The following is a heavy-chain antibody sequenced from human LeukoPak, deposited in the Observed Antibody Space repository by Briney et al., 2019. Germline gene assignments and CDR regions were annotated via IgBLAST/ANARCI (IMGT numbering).Heavy chain of an antibody. V-gene: IGHV3-33*01. Sequence: SGGSLRLSCAASGFTFSSYGMHWVRQAPGKGLEWVAVIWYDGSNKYYADSVKGRFTISRDNSKNTLYLQMNSLRAEDTAVYYCARVNTRGYYYDSSGYYDYYYYYGMDVWGQGTTVTVSS. CDR2: IWYDGSNK. J-gene: IGHJ6*02. CDR3: ARVNTRGYYYDSSGYYDYYYYYGMDV. CDR1: GFTFSSYG. D-gene: IGHD3-22*01.